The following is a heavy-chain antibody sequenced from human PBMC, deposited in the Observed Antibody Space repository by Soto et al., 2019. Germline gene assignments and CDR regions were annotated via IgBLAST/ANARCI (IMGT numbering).Heavy chain of an antibody. Sequence: GGSLRLSCAASGFTFSTYWMHWVRQAPGKGLVWVSRINSDDTTRSYVDSVQGRFTISRDNAKHTLYLQMNSLRAEDTAVYYCARGLGGMTTADYWGQGTLVTVSS. CDR1: GFTFSTYW. CDR2: INSDDTTR. CDR3: ARGLGGMTTADY. J-gene: IGHJ4*02. V-gene: IGHV3-74*01. D-gene: IGHD1-26*01.